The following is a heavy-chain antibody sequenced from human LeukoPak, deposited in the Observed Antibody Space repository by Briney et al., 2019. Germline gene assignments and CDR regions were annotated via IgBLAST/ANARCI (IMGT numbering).Heavy chain of an antibody. CDR3: ARVFAYYDILTGYYSYADY. CDR2: INPNSGGT. Sequence: ASVKVSCKASGYTFTGYYMHWVRQAPGQGLEWMGWINPNSGGTNYAQKLQGRVTMTTDTSTSTAYMELRSLRSDDTAVYYCARVFAYYDILTGYYSYADYWGQGTLVTVSS. V-gene: IGHV1-2*02. CDR1: GYTFTGYY. J-gene: IGHJ4*02. D-gene: IGHD3-9*01.